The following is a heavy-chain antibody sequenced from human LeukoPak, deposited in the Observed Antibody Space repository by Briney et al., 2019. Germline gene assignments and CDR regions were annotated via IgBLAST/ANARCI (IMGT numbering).Heavy chain of an antibody. CDR1: GGSISSSSYY. Sequence: SATLSLTCTVSGGSISSSSYYWGWIRQPPGKGLEWIGSIYYSGSTYYNPSLKSRVTISVDTSKNQFSLKLSSVTAADPAVYYCARTLIAAAGTFDYWGQGTLVTVSS. J-gene: IGHJ4*02. CDR2: IYYSGST. D-gene: IGHD6-13*01. V-gene: IGHV4-39*01. CDR3: ARTLIAAAGTFDY.